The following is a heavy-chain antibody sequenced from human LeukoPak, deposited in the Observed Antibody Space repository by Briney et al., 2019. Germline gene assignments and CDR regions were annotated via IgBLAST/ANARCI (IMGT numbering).Heavy chain of an antibody. CDR2: ISSSSSYI. CDR1: GFTFSSYS. D-gene: IGHD4-11*01. CDR3: ARDLRDYSNVSGC. J-gene: IGHJ4*02. Sequence: GGSLRLSCAASGFTFSSYSMNWVRQAPGKGLEWVSSISSSSSYIYYADSVKGRFTISRDNAKNSLYLQMNSLRAKDTAVYYCARDLRDYSNVSGCWGQGTLVTVSS. V-gene: IGHV3-21*01.